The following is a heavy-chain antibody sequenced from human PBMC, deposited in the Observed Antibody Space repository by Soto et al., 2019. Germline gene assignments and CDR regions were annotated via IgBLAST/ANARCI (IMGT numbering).Heavy chain of an antibody. J-gene: IGHJ2*01. CDR2: ISGSGGST. V-gene: IGHV3-23*01. CDR3: ARRERGWYFDL. CDR1: GFTFSSYA. Sequence: EVHLLESGGGLVQPGGSLRLSCAASGFTFSSYAMNWVRQAPGKGLEWVSVISGSGGSTYYADSVKGRFTISRDNSKNTRYLQMNSLRAEDTAVYYCARRERGWYFDLWGRGTLVTVSS.